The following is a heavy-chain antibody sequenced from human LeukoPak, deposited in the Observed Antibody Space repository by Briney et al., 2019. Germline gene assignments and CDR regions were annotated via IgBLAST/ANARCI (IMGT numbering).Heavy chain of an antibody. D-gene: IGHD6-13*01. CDR1: GYSFTSYW. CDR2: IDPSDSYT. Sequence: GESLKISCKDSGYSFTSYWISWVRQMPGKGLEWMGRIDPSDSYTNYSPSFQGHVTISADKSISTAYLQWSSLKASDTAMYYCTRHPSGSSWYDYWGQGTLVTVSS. J-gene: IGHJ4*02. CDR3: TRHPSGSSWYDY. V-gene: IGHV5-10-1*01.